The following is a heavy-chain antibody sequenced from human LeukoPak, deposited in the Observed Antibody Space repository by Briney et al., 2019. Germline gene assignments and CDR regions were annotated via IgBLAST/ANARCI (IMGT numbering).Heavy chain of an antibody. Sequence: ASVKVSCKASGYTFTSYGISWVRQAPGQGLEWIGWISAHNGNTNYAQKLQGRVTMTTDTSTSTAYMELRSLRSDDTAVYYCARVDCSVGSCYAYFDYWGQGTLVTVSS. CDR3: ARVDCSVGSCYAYFDY. CDR1: GYTFTSYG. CDR2: ISAHNGNT. V-gene: IGHV1-18*01. J-gene: IGHJ4*02. D-gene: IGHD2-15*01.